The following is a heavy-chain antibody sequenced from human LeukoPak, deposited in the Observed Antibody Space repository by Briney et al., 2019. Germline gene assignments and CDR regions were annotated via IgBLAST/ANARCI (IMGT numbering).Heavy chain of an antibody. J-gene: IGHJ4*02. CDR2: IYYSGTT. D-gene: IGHD3-22*01. Sequence: PSETLSLTCTVSGGSISIGDHDWGWIRQPPGKGLEWIGNIYYSGTTYYNPSLKSRVTISVDTSKNQYSLKLSSVTAADTAVYYCARVTGYMIEDYFDYWGQGTLVTVSS. CDR3: ARVTGYMIEDYFDY. V-gene: IGHV4-39*07. CDR1: GGSISIGDHD.